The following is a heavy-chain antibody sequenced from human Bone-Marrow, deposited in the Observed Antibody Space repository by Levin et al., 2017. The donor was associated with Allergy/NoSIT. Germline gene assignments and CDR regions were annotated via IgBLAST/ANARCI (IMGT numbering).Heavy chain of an antibody. V-gene: IGHV3-23*01. CDR2: LSGSGGNT. CDR3: AKDRGWYGDAFDI. CDR1: GFTFSRYG. D-gene: IGHD6-19*01. J-gene: IGHJ3*02. Sequence: WASVKVSCAASGFTFSRYGMSWVRQAPGRGLEWVSALSGSGGNTYYADSVKGRFTISRDNSKNTLFLQMNSLRVEDTAVYYCAKDRGWYGDAFDIWGQGTMVTVSS.